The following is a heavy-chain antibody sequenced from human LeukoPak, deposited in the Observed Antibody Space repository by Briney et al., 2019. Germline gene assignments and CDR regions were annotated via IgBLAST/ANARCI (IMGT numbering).Heavy chain of an antibody. D-gene: IGHD6-13*01. Sequence: GGSLRLSCVASGFTFSSYSMSWVRQAPGKGLEWVSYIDTSSSTIYYADSVKGRFTISRDNAKNSLYLQMKSLRAEDTAVYYCAKDRYLASWYALDYWGQGTLVTVSS. CDR2: IDTSSSTI. J-gene: IGHJ4*02. V-gene: IGHV3-48*04. CDR3: AKDRYLASWYALDY. CDR1: GFTFSSYS.